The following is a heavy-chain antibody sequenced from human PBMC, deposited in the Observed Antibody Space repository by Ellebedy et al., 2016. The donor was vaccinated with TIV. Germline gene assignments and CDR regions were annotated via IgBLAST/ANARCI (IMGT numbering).Heavy chain of an antibody. D-gene: IGHD3/OR15-3a*01. V-gene: IGHV3-53*01. J-gene: IGHJ4*02. CDR1: GFSLSSNY. CDR3: SRVDLGLAFHY. Sequence: GESLKISCAVSGFSLSSNYMSWVRQAPGKGLEWVSIIYSAGNTYYADSVKGRFTISRDSSKNTVFLQMNSLRAEDTAVYYCSRVDLGLAFHYWGRGTLVTVSS. CDR2: IYSAGNT.